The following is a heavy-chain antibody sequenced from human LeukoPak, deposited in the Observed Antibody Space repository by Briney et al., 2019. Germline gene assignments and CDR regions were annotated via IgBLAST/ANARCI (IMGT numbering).Heavy chain of an antibody. Sequence: GSLRLSCAASGFTFSSYAMSWVRQAPGKGLEWIGSIYYSGSTYYNPSLKSRVTISVDTSKNQFSLKLSSVTAADTAVYYCARETPIDLSSSSLDYWGQGTLVTVSS. J-gene: IGHJ4*02. CDR2: IYYSGST. D-gene: IGHD6-13*01. CDR1: GFTFSSYA. V-gene: IGHV4-39*07. CDR3: ARETPIDLSSSSLDY.